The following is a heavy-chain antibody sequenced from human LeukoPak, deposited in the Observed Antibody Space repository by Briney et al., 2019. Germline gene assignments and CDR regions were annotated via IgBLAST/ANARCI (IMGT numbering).Heavy chain of an antibody. CDR3: ARDKIVGATLLDY. J-gene: IGHJ4*02. CDR2: IKQDGSEK. V-gene: IGHV3-7*01. CDR1: GFTFSSYW. D-gene: IGHD1-26*01. Sequence: GGSLRLSCAGSGFTFSSYWMSWVRQAPGKGLEWVANIKQDGSEKYYVDSVKGRFTISRDNAKNSLYLQMNSLRAEDTAVYYCARDKIVGATLLDYWGQGTLVTVSP.